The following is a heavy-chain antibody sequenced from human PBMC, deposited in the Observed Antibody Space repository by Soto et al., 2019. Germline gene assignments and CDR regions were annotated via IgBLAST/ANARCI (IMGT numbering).Heavy chain of an antibody. Sequence: EVQLLESGGGLVQPGGSLRLSCAASGFTFSSYAMSWVRQAPGKGLEWVSAISGSGGSTYYADSVKGRFTISRDNSKNTLYLQMNSLRAEDTAVYYCANSLHSDFPKLDGMDVWGQGTTVTVSS. CDR3: ANSLHSDFPKLDGMDV. CDR2: ISGSGGST. V-gene: IGHV3-23*01. J-gene: IGHJ6*02. D-gene: IGHD3-3*01. CDR1: GFTFSSYA.